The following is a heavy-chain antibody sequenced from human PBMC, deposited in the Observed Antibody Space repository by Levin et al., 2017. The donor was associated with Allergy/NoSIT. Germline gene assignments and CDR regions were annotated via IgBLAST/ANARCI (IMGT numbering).Heavy chain of an antibody. CDR1: GFTFSSYG. CDR3: AKGGDDSGYDYWYYDYGMDV. D-gene: IGHD5-12*01. J-gene: IGHJ6*02. CDR2: ISYDGSNK. Sequence: PGGSLRLSCAASGFTFSSYGMHWVRQAPGKGLEWVAVISYDGSNKCYADSVKGRFTISRDNSKNTLYLQMNSLRAEDTAVYYCAKGGDDSGYDYWYYDYGMDVWGQGTTVTVSS. V-gene: IGHV3-30*18.